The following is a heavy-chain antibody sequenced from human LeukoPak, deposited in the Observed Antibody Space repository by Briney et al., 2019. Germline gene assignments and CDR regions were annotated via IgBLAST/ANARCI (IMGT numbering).Heavy chain of an antibody. Sequence: GGSLRLSCAASGFTFSSYWMSWVRQAPGKGLEGVANIKQDGSEKYYVDSVKGRFTISRDNAKNSLYLQMNSLRAEDTAVYYCAREVGSWYYYYYYMDVWGKGTTVTVSS. J-gene: IGHJ6*03. CDR1: GFTFSSYW. D-gene: IGHD6-13*01. V-gene: IGHV3-7*01. CDR2: IKQDGSEK. CDR3: AREVGSWYYYYYYMDV.